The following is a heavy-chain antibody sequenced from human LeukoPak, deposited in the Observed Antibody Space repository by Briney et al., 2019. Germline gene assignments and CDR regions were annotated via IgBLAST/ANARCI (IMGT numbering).Heavy chain of an antibody. J-gene: IGHJ3*02. V-gene: IGHV3-23*01. CDR3: AKLPTWSSTRDAFDI. D-gene: IGHD2-2*01. CDR2: ISGSGGST. Sequence: GGSLRLSCAASGFTFSSYAMSWVRQAPGKGLEWVSAISGSGGSTYYADSVKGRFTISRDNSKNTLYLQMNSLRAEDAAVYYCAKLPTWSSTRDAFDIWGQGTMVTVSS. CDR1: GFTFSSYA.